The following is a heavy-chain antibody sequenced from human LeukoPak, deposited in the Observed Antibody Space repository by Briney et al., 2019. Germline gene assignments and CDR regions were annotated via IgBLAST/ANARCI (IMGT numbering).Heavy chain of an antibody. D-gene: IGHD2-2*01. CDR3: TMSNRGYCSSTSCHSPDY. J-gene: IGHJ4*02. Sequence: GESLKISCKGSGYSFTSYWISWVRQMPGKGLEWMGRIDLTDSYTNYSPSFQGHVTISADKSISTAYLQWSSLKASETAMYYCTMSNRGYCSSTSCHSPDYWGQGTLVTVSS. CDR2: IDLTDSYT. V-gene: IGHV5-10-1*01. CDR1: GYSFTSYW.